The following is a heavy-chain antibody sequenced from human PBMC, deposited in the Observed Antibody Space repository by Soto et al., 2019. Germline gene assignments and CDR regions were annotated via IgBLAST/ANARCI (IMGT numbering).Heavy chain of an antibody. CDR3: ARGNTHYSNLAY. J-gene: IGHJ4*02. D-gene: IGHD2-21*01. CDR1: GFTFSNYW. V-gene: IGHV3-74*01. Sequence: EVQLVESGGGLVQPEGSLRLSCEASGFTFSNYWMHWVRQVPGKGLEWVSRINHDGSDPIYADSVKGRFTISRDNAKNTVYLQMNSLRAEDTAVYYCARGNTHYSNLAYWGQGTLVTVSS. CDR2: INHDGSDP.